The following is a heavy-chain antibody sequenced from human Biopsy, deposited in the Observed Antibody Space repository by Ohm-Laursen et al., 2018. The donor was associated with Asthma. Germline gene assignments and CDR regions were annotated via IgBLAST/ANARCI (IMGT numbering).Heavy chain of an antibody. Sequence: ASVKVSCKASGYTFIGCHIHWMRQAPGQGLEWMGRINPNSGGTNYAQKFQGRVTMTRDTSISTAYMEVSRLRSDDTAVYYCARGQKSAGDRWFDPWGQGTPVTVPS. CDR1: GYTFIGCH. D-gene: IGHD6-13*01. J-gene: IGHJ5*02. V-gene: IGHV1-2*06. CDR2: INPNSGGT. CDR3: ARGQKSAGDRWFDP.